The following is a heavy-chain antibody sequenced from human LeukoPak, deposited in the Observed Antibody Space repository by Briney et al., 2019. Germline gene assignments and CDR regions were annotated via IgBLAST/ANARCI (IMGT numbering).Heavy chain of an antibody. CDR2: IIPIFGIA. CDR3: ARGKGFDP. J-gene: IGHJ5*02. CDR1: GGTFSSYA. Sequence: SVKVSCQASGGTFSSYAISWGRHAPRQGLEWMGRIIPIFGIANYAQKFQGRVTITADKSTSTAYMELSSLRSEDTAVYYCARGKGFDPWGQGTLVTVSS. V-gene: IGHV1-69*04.